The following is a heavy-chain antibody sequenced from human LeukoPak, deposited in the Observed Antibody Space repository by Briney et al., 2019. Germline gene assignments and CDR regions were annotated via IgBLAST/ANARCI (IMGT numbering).Heavy chain of an antibody. CDR2: ITSSGDGT. J-gene: IGHJ4*02. CDR1: GFTFSIYA. D-gene: IGHD3-22*01. CDR3: AKDRPNYYGSNGHYYRRDGDY. Sequence: GGSLRLSCAASGFTFSIYAMSWVRQAPGKRLQWVSSITSSGDGTYYADSVKGRFTISRDNSENMLYLQMNSLRVEDTAVYFCAKDRPNYYGSNGHYYRRDGDYWGQGTLVTVSS. V-gene: IGHV3-23*01.